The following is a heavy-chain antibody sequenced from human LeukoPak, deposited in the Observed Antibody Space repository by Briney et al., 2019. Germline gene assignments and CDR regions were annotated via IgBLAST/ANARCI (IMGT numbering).Heavy chain of an antibody. D-gene: IGHD6-19*01. Sequence: ASVKVSCKASGGTFSSYAISWVRQAPGQGLEWMGGIIPIFGTANYAQKFQGRVTITADESTSTAYMELSSLRSEDTAVYYCARGPDPKRMQWPDYWGQGTLVTVSS. CDR2: IIPIFGTA. J-gene: IGHJ4*02. CDR1: GGTFSSYA. CDR3: ARGPDPKRMQWPDY. V-gene: IGHV1-69*13.